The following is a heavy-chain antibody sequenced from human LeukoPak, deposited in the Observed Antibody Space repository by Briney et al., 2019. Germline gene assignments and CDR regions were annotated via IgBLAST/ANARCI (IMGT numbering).Heavy chain of an antibody. D-gene: IGHD1-26*01. CDR3: ARGGSYFDY. V-gene: IGHV3-21*01. J-gene: IGHJ4*02. CDR2: ISSSSNYI. CDR1: GFTFSSYS. Sequence: GGSLRLSCAASGFTFSSYSMNWVRQAPGKGLEWVASISSSSNYIYYVDSVKGRFTISRDNAKNSLYLQMNSLRAEDTAVYYCARGGSYFDYWGQGTLVTVSS.